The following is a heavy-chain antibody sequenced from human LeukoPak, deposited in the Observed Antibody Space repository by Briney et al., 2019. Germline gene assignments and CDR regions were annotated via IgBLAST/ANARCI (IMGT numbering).Heavy chain of an antibody. CDR1: GFTFSSYA. V-gene: IGHV3-30*04. CDR3: AKEPYSSSHIWFDP. D-gene: IGHD6-13*01. J-gene: IGHJ5*02. CDR2: TSHDESHK. Sequence: GGSLRLSCAASGFTFSSYAMHWIRQAPGKGPEWVAVTSHDESHKYYADSVKGRFTISKDNSKNTLYLQMNTLRSEDTAVYYCAKEPYSSSHIWFDPWGQGTLVTVSS.